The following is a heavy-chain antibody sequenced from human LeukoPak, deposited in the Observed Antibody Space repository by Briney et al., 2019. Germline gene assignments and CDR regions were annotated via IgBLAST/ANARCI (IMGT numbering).Heavy chain of an antibody. CDR2: IIPIFGTA. CDR1: GGTFSSYA. V-gene: IGHV1-69*05. J-gene: IGHJ5*02. CDR3: ARETGSGTSGEFDP. D-gene: IGHD3-10*01. Sequence: GASVKVSCKASGGTFSSYAISWVRQAPGQGLEWMGGIIPIFGTANYAQKFQGRVTMTRDTSTSTVYMELSSLRSEDTAVYYCARETGSGTSGEFDPWGQGTLVTVSS.